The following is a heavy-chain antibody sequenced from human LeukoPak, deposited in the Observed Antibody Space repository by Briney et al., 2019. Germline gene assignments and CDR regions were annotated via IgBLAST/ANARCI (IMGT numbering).Heavy chain of an antibody. V-gene: IGHV4-34*01. J-gene: IGHJ4*02. D-gene: IGHD3-3*01. Sequence: SETLSLTCAVYGGSFSGYYWSWIRQPPGKGLEWIGEINHSGSTSYNPSLKSRVTISVDTSKNQFSLKLSSVTAADTAVYYCARKRSGYYDYWGQGTLVTVSS. CDR2: INHSGST. CDR1: GGSFSGYY. CDR3: ARKRSGYYDY.